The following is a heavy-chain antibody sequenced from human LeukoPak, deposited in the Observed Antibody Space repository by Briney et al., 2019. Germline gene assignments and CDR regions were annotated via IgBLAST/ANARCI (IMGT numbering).Heavy chain of an antibody. J-gene: IGHJ6*02. Sequence: SVKVSCTASGGTFSSYAISWVRQAPGQGLEWMGGIIPIFGTANYAQKFQGRITMTRDTSTSTVYMELSSLRSEDTAVYYCARDSGNFHYDMDVWGQGTTVIVSS. CDR2: IIPIFGTA. V-gene: IGHV1-69*05. CDR1: GGTFSSYA. D-gene: IGHD3-10*01. CDR3: ARDSGNFHYDMDV.